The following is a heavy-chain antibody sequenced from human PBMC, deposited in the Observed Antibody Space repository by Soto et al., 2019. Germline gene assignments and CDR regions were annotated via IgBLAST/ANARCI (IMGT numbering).Heavy chain of an antibody. CDR3: AKDPWATVGLDV. CDR1: GFTFSSYA. D-gene: IGHD4-17*01. Sequence: GGSLRLSCAASGFTFSSYAMSWVRQAPGMGLEWVSAISGSGGSTYYADSVKGRFTISRDNSKNTLYLQMNSLRVEDTAVYYCAKDPWATVGLDVWGQGTTVTVSS. CDR2: ISGSGGST. J-gene: IGHJ6*02. V-gene: IGHV3-23*01.